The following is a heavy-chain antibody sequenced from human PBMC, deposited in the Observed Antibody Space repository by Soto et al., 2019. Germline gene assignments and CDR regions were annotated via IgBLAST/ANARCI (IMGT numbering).Heavy chain of an antibody. CDR1: GGSISSGGYS. CDR2: IYHSGST. D-gene: IGHD2-2*01. Sequence: SETLSLTCAVSGGSISSGGYSWSWIRQPPGKGLEWIGYIYHSGSTYYNPSLKSRVTISVDTSKNQFSLKLSSVTAADTAVYYCARALVVPAAMPTYYYYYGMDVWGQGTTVTVSS. J-gene: IGHJ6*02. V-gene: IGHV4-30-2*01. CDR3: ARALVVPAAMPTYYYYYGMDV.